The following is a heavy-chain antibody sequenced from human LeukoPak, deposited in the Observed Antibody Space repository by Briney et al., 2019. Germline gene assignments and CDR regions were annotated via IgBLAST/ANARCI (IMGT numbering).Heavy chain of an antibody. CDR1: GYTFTGYY. J-gene: IGHJ4*02. Sequence: ASVKVSCKASGYTFTGYYMHWVRQAPGQGLEWMGWTIPDSGGTNYAQKFQGRVTMTRDTSISTAYMELSGLRSDDTALYYCAKDYGAFCFDSWGQGTLVTVSS. CDR2: TIPDSGGT. V-gene: IGHV1-2*02. D-gene: IGHD4-17*01. CDR3: AKDYGAFCFDS.